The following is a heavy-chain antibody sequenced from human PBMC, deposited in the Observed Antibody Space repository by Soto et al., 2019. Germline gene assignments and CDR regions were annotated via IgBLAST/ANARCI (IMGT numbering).Heavy chain of an antibody. V-gene: IGHV3-23*01. CDR1: GFTFSSYA. Sequence: GGSLRLSCEASGFTFSSYAMSWVRQAPGKGLEWVAAIRGGGDRTYYGESVRGRFTISRDNSKNTLDLQMDSLRVEDTAVYFCAKPKYSSSWDDAFNVWGPGTKFTVSS. CDR2: IRGGGDRT. J-gene: IGHJ3*01. D-gene: IGHD2-2*01. CDR3: AKPKYSSSWDDAFNV.